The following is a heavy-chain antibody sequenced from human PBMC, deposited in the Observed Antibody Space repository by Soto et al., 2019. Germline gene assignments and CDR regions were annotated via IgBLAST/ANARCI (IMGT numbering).Heavy chain of an antibody. D-gene: IGHD2-21*02. J-gene: IGHJ6*03. V-gene: IGHV3-66*01. CDR2: IYSGGST. CDR1: GFTVSSNH. Sequence: GGSLRLSCAASGFTVSSNHMSWVRQAPGKGLEWVSIIYSGGSTYYADSVEGRFTISRDNSKNTLYLQMNSLRAEDAAVYYCARAGGDTNYYYMDVWGKGTTVTVSS. CDR3: ARAGGDTNYYYMDV.